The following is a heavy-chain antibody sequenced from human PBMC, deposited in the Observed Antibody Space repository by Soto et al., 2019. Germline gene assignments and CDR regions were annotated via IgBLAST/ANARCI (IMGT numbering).Heavy chain of an antibody. CDR3: AKDGEYSSR. Sequence: TGGSLRLSCATSGFTFSSYAMSWVRQAPGKGLEWVSGISGSGDNTYYADSVKGRFTISRDNSKNTLYLQMNSLRAEDTAIYYCAKDGEYSSRWGQGTLVTVSS. D-gene: IGHD6-13*01. J-gene: IGHJ4*02. CDR1: GFTFSSYA. CDR2: ISGSGDNT. V-gene: IGHV3-23*01.